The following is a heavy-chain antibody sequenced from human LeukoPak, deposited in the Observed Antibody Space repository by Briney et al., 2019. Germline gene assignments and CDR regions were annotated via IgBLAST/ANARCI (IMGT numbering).Heavy chain of an antibody. J-gene: IGHJ5*02. D-gene: IGHD3-16*01. V-gene: IGHV4-34*01. CDR1: GGSFSGYY. Sequence: SETLSLTCAVYGGSFSGYYWSWIRQPPGKGLEWIGEINHSGSTNYNPSLKSRVTISVDTSKNQFSLKLSSVTAADTAVHYCAKELSAYTFGQNWFDPWGQGTLVTVSS. CDR2: INHSGST. CDR3: AKELSAYTFGQNWFDP.